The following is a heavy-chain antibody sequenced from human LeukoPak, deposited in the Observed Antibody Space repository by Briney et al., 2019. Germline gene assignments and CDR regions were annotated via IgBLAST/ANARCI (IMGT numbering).Heavy chain of an antibody. J-gene: IGHJ2*01. Sequence: GGSLRLSCAASGFTFSSYSMNWVRQAPGKGLEWVSAISGSGGSTYYADSVKGRFTISRDNSKNTLYLQMNSLRAEDTAVYYCARDSYSSSWYQYFDLWGRGTLVTVSS. CDR1: GFTFSSYS. V-gene: IGHV3-23*01. D-gene: IGHD6-13*01. CDR2: ISGSGGST. CDR3: ARDSYSSSWYQYFDL.